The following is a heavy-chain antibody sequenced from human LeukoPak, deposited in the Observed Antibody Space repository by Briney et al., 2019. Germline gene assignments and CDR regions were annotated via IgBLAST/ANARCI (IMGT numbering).Heavy chain of an antibody. J-gene: IGHJ4*02. D-gene: IGHD1-26*01. CDR3: AKDLGWELPAEAY. CDR1: GFTFEKYV. Sequence: GGSLRLSCVASGFTFEKYVMNWVRQAPGKGLEWLATIYGSGLSISYADSVKGRFTISRDNSNNTLYLQMNSLRAEDTAMYFCAKDLGWELPAEAYWGQGILVTVSS. V-gene: IGHV3-23*01. CDR2: IYGSGLSI.